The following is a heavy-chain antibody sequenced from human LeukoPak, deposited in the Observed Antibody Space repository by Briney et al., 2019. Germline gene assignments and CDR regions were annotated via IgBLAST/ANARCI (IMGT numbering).Heavy chain of an antibody. CDR2: IYTSGST. Sequence: PSETLSLTCTVSGGSISSGSYYWSWIRQPAGKGLEWIGRIYTSGSTNYNPSLKSRVTISVDTSKNQFSLKLSSVTATDTAVYYCASTDYYGSGSLDYWGQGTLVTVSS. CDR3: ASTDYYGSGSLDY. J-gene: IGHJ4*02. V-gene: IGHV4-61*02. D-gene: IGHD3-10*01. CDR1: GGSISSGSYY.